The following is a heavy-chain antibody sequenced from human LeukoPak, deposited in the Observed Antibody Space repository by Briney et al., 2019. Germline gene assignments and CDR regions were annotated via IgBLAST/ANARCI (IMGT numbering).Heavy chain of an antibody. V-gene: IGHV3-7*01. CDR2: IKNDGNKK. Sequence: GGSLRLSCAASGFTFSNYWMSWVRQAPGKGLEWVANIKNDGNKKYYVDSVKGRFTISRDNAKNSLYLQMNSLRVEDTAVYYCASLNNDDYWGQGTLVTVPS. CDR3: ASLNNDDY. D-gene: IGHD1-1*01. J-gene: IGHJ4*02. CDR1: GFTFSNYW.